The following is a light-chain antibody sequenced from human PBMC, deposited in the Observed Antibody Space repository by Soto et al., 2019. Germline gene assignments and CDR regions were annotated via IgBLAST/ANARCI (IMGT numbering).Light chain of an antibody. Sequence: EIALTQSPATLSLSPGERATLSCRASQSVSSSLAWYQQKPGQAPRLLIYDASNRATGIPPRFSGSGSGTDFTLTISSLEPEDFAVYYCQQYGSSSITFGQGTRLEIK. J-gene: IGKJ5*01. CDR1: QSVSSS. V-gene: IGKV3-11*01. CDR2: DAS. CDR3: QQYGSSSIT.